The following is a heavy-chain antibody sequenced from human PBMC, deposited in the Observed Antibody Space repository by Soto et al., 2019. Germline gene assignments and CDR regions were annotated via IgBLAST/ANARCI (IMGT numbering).Heavy chain of an antibody. Sequence: SVKVSCKASGGTFSSYAISWVRQAPGQGLEWMGGIIPIFGTANYAQKFQGRVTITADESTSTAYMELSSLRSEDTAVYYCARSLGPYIWGSYRPFDYWGQGTLVTVS. J-gene: IGHJ4*02. D-gene: IGHD3-16*02. CDR2: IIPIFGTA. CDR1: GGTFSSYA. CDR3: ARSLGPYIWGSYRPFDY. V-gene: IGHV1-69*13.